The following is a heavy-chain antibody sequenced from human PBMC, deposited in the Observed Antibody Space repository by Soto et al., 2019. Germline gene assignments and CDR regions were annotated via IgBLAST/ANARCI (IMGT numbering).Heavy chain of an antibody. V-gene: IGHV3-23*01. CDR1: GFTFSSYA. Sequence: EVQLLESGGGLVQPGGSLRLSCAASGFTFSSYAMRWVRQAPGKGLEWVSAISGSGGSTYYADSVKGRFTISRDNSKNTLYLQMNSLRAADTAVYYCARRGSGSYYDYWGQGTRVTVSS. CDR3: ARRGSGSYYDY. D-gene: IGHD1-26*01. CDR2: ISGSGGST. J-gene: IGHJ4*02.